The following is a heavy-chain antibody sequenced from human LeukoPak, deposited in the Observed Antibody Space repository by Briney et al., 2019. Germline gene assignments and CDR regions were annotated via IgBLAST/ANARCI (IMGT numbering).Heavy chain of an antibody. CDR1: GFTFSGFA. CDR2: ISGSGDNT. V-gene: IGHV3-23*01. CDR3: AKMKGHPLPKYYMDV. Sequence: GGSLRLSCAASGFTFSGFAMSWVRQTPGKGLEWVSGISGSGDNTLYADSVKGRFTISRDNSKNTLYLEMNSLRAEDTAIYYCAKMKGHPLPKYYMDVWGQGTTVTVS. J-gene: IGHJ6*03.